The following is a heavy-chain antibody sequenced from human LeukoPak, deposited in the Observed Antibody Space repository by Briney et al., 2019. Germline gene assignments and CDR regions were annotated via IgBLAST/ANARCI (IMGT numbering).Heavy chain of an antibody. CDR3: ARGLITIETDYFDY. CDR1: GGTFSSYA. Sequence: GASVKVSCKASGGTFSSYAISWVRQAPGQGLEWMGGIIPIFGTANYAQKFQGRVTITADESTSTAYMELSSLRPEDTAVYYCARGLITIETDYFDYWGQGTLVTVSS. V-gene: IGHV1-69*13. CDR2: IIPIFGTA. J-gene: IGHJ4*02. D-gene: IGHD3-3*01.